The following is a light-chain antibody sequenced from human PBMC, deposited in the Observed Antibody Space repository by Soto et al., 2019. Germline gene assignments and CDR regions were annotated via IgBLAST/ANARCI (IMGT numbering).Light chain of an antibody. Sequence: MQMTQSPSSVSASVGDRGTITFRASQSISSWLAWYRQKPGKAPKLLIYDASSLEGGVPLRFSGSGSGTEFTLTISSLQPGDFATYYCQHYNTYPWTFGQGTKVEIK. CDR3: QHYNTYPWT. CDR1: QSISSW. CDR2: DAS. V-gene: IGKV1-5*01. J-gene: IGKJ1*01.